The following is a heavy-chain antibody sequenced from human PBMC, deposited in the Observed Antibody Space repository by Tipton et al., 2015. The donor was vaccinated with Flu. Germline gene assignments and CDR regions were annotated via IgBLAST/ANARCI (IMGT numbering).Heavy chain of an antibody. Sequence: TLSLTCVVSGGSVSSNVWWSWVRQPPGKGLEWIGEIYHDGRTNYYPSLRSRVSMSVDTSKNHVSLDLSSVSAADTAVYYCGRNGAFVIDDWGQGVLVTVSS. V-gene: IGHV4-4*02. J-gene: IGHJ4*02. D-gene: IGHD3-3*02. CDR3: GRNGAFVIDD. CDR2: IYHDGRT. CDR1: GGSVSSNVW.